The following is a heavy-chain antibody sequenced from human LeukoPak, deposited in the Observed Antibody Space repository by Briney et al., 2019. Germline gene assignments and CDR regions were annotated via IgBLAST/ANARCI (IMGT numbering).Heavy chain of an antibody. V-gene: IGHV3-33*01. D-gene: IGHD1-7*01. CDR1: GFTFSTYA. CDR3: AREGITGSTNWFDC. J-gene: IGHJ5*01. CDR2: IWSDGSKK. Sequence: GRSLRLSCAASGFTFSTYAMRWVRQAPGKGLEWVAVIWSDGSKKYYVDSVKGRFTISRDNSKNTLYLQMNSLRAEDTAVYYCAREGITGSTNWFDCWGQGTLVTVSS.